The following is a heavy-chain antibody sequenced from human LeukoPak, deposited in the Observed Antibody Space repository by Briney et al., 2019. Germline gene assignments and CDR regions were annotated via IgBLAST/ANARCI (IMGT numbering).Heavy chain of an antibody. Sequence: PGGSLRLSCAASGFTVSSNYMSWVRQAPGKGREWVSVIYSGGSTYYADSVNGRFTISRDNSRNTLYLQMNSLRAEDTPVYYCARDQTFDIWGQGRMVTVSS. CDR1: GFTVSSNY. CDR3: ARDQTFDI. J-gene: IGHJ3*02. V-gene: IGHV3-53*01. CDR2: IYSGGST.